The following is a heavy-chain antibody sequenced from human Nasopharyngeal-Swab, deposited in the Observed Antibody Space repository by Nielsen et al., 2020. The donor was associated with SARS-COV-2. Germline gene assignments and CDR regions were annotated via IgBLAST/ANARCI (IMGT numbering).Heavy chain of an antibody. D-gene: IGHD5-24*01. CDR3: ARQAHGDGYNF. V-gene: IGHV5-51*01. CDR1: GYSFTSYW. Sequence: GESLKISCKGSGYSFTSYWIGWVRQMPGKGLEWMGIIYPGDSDTRYSPSFQGQVTISADKSISTAPLQWRSLQSSDTAMYYCARQAHGDGYNFWGQGTLVTVSS. CDR2: IYPGDSDT. J-gene: IGHJ4*02.